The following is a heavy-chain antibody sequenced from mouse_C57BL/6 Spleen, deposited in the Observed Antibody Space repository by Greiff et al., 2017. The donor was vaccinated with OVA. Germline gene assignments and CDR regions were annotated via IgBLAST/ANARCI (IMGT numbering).Heavy chain of an antibody. CDR1: GYTFTDYY. J-gene: IGHJ2*01. CDR2: IYPGSGNT. Sequence: QVQLQQSGAELVRPGASVKLSCKASGYTFTDYYINWVKQRPGQGLEWIARIYPGSGNTYYNEKFKGKATLTAEKSSSTAYMQLSSLTSEDSAVYFCAMGVSNPYYFDYWGQGTTLTVSS. CDR3: AMGVSNPYYFDY. D-gene: IGHD2-5*01. V-gene: IGHV1-76*01.